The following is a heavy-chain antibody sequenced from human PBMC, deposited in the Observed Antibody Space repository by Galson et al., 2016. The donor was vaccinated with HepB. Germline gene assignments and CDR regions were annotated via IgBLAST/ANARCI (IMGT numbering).Heavy chain of an antibody. J-gene: IGHJ4*02. CDR2: IYTGGRT. D-gene: IGHD6-13*01. CDR1: GFSVSSNF. Sequence: SLRLSCAASGFSVSSNFVSWVRQSPGKGLEWVSVIYTGGRTYYADSVKGRFTISRDNSKNMLYLQMNSLRAEDTAVYYCARAIAAAGNFDYWGQGTPVTVSS. V-gene: IGHV3-53*01. CDR3: ARAIAAAGNFDY.